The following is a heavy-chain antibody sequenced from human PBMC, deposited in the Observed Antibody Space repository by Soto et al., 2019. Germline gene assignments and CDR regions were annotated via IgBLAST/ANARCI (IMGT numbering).Heavy chain of an antibody. J-gene: IGHJ4*02. Sequence: ALRLSCAASGFTFSGSAMHWVRQASGKGLEWVGRIRSKANSYATAYAASVKGRFTISRDDSKNTAYLQMNSLKTEDTAVYYCTRQSQWTFSYWGQGTLVTASS. V-gene: IGHV3-73*01. CDR1: GFTFSGSA. CDR2: IRSKANSYAT. D-gene: IGHD6-19*01. CDR3: TRQSQWTFSY.